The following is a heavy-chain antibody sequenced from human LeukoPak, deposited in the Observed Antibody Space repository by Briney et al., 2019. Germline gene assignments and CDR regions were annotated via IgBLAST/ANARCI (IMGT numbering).Heavy chain of an antibody. CDR2: ISSSGSMI. J-gene: IGHJ4*02. CDR3: ARDRWLQSQRYFDY. D-gene: IGHD5-24*01. Sequence: GGSLRLSCAASGFTFSDYYMSWIRQAPGKGLEWVSYISSSGSMISDADPVKGRFTISRDNAKNSLYLQMDSLRAEDTAVYYCARDRWLQSQRYFDYWGQGILVTVSS. CDR1: GFTFSDYY. V-gene: IGHV3-11*04.